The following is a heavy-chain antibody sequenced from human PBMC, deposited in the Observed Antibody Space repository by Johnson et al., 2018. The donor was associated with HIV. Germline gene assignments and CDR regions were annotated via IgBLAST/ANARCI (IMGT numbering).Heavy chain of an antibody. CDR2: ISSAGSTK. D-gene: IGHD5-12*01. J-gene: IGHJ3*02. CDR3: AKIVATSDDVFDI. V-gene: IGHV3-30-3*02. Sequence: QVQLVESGGGVVQPGRSLRLSCAASGFTFTSYTMHCVRPAPGKGLEWVALISSAGSTKYYADSVKGRFTISRDNSKNTLYLQINSLRAEDTAVFYCAKIVATSDDVFDIWGQGTKVTVSS. CDR1: GFTFTSYT.